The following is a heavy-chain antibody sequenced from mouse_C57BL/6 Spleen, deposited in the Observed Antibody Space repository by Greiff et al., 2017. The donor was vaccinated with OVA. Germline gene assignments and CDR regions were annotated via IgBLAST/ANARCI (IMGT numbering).Heavy chain of an antibody. CDR2: IAPSDSYT. V-gene: IGHV1-50*01. J-gene: IGHJ2*01. D-gene: IGHD1-1*01. CDR1: GYTFTSYW. CDR3: ARSSSYFDY. Sequence: QVQLQQPGAELVKPGASVKLSCKASGYTFTSYWMQWVKQRPGQGLEWIGEIAPSDSYTNYNQKFKGKATLTVDTSSSTAYMQLSSLTSEDSAVYYCARSSSYFDYWGQGTTLTVSS.